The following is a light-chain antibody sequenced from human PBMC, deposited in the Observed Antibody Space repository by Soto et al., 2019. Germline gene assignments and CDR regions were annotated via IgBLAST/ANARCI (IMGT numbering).Light chain of an antibody. CDR2: GAS. CDR1: QSLSNNY. Sequence: IVLTQSPGTLSLSPGDRATLSCRASQSLSNNYLAWYQQKSGQAPRLLIYGASRRATDIPDSFSGSGSEADFPLNITRLEPADLAVYFCQHYETFARTFGRETKLE. J-gene: IGKJ4*02. CDR3: QHYETFART. V-gene: IGKV3-20*01.